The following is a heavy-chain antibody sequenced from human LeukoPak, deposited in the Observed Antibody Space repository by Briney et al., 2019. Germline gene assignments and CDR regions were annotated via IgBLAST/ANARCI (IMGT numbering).Heavy chain of an antibody. CDR2: INHSGST. CDR3: ARGGWFGELLFDY. Sequence: PSETLSLTCAVYGGSFSGYYWSWIRQPPGKGLEWIGEINHSGSTNYNPSLKSRVTISVDTSKNQFSLKLSSVTAADTAVYYCARGGWFGELLFDYWGQGTLVTVSS. D-gene: IGHD3-10*01. CDR1: GGSFSGYY. V-gene: IGHV4-34*01. J-gene: IGHJ4*02.